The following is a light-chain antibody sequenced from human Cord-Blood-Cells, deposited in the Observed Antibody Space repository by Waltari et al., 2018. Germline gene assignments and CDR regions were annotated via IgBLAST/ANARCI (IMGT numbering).Light chain of an antibody. CDR2: DVS. CDR3: CSYAGSYTVV. J-gene: IGLJ2*01. Sequence: QSALTQPRSVSGSPGQSVTISCTGTSSDVGGYNYASWYQQHPGKAPKRMIYDVSKRPSGVPDRFSGSKSGNTASLTISGLQAEDEADYYCCSYAGSYTVVFGGGTKLTVL. V-gene: IGLV2-11*01. CDR1: SSDVGGYNY.